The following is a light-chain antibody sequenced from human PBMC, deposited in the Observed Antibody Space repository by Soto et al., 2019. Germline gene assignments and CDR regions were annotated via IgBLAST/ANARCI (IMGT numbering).Light chain of an antibody. V-gene: IGKV3-11*01. J-gene: IGKJ5*01. CDR3: QQRSKWPPEVT. CDR2: DAS. Sequence: EIVLTQSPSTLSLSPGERATLSCTASQSVSSYLAWYQQKPGQAPRLLIYDASNRATAISARFSGSGSGTDFTLTISSLEPEDFAVYYCQQRSKWPPEVTFCQVTRLDIK. CDR1: QSVSSY.